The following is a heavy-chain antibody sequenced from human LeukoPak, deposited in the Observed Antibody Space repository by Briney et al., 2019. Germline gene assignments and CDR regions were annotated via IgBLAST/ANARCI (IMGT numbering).Heavy chain of an antibody. CDR3: ACFKYDFWSGQNDY. V-gene: IGHV4-59*01. CDR1: GGSISSYY. D-gene: IGHD3-3*01. J-gene: IGHJ4*02. CDR2: IYYSGST. Sequence: SETLSLTCTVSGGSISSYYWSWIRQPPGKGLEWIGYIYYSGSTNYNPSLKSRVTISVDTSKNQFSLKLSSVTAADTAVYYCACFKYDFWSGQNDYWGQGTLVTVSS.